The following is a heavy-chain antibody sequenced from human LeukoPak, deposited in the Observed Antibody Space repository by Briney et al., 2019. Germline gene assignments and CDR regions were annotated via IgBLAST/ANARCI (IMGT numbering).Heavy chain of an antibody. Sequence: GGSLRLSCAASGFTFSSYWMHWVRQAPGKGLEWVSRISGDGINTAYADSVKGRFTISRDNAKNTVYLQMNSLRAEDTALYFCARDHSPGWFDPWGQGALVTVSS. V-gene: IGHV3-74*01. CDR2: ISGDGINT. CDR1: GFTFSSYW. J-gene: IGHJ5*02. CDR3: ARDHSPGWFDP.